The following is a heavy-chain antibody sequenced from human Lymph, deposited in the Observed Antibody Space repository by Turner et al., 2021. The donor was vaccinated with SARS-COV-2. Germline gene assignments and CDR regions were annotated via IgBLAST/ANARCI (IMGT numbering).Heavy chain of an antibody. Sequence: QLQLVESGGGVVQPGRSLRLSCVASGFTLSNYAMHWVRQAPGKGLEWVAVISYDGSNKYYADSVKGRFTISRDNSKNTLYLQMNSLRAEDTAVYYCASNFWSAYRLDYWGQGTLVTVSS. D-gene: IGHD3-3*01. V-gene: IGHV3-30-3*01. J-gene: IGHJ4*02. CDR1: GFTLSNYA. CDR3: ASNFWSAYRLDY. CDR2: ISYDGSNK.